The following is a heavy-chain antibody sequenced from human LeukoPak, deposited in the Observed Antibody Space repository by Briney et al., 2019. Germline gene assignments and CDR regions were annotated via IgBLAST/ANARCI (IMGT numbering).Heavy chain of an antibody. CDR3: AKDTGSSWSNWFDP. V-gene: IGHV3-23*01. CDR1: GFTFSSYA. J-gene: IGHJ5*02. Sequence: GGSLRLSCAASGFTFSSYAMSWVRQAPGKGLEWVSAISGSGGSTYYADSVKGRFTISRGNSKNTLYLQMNSLRAEDTAVYYCAKDTGSSWSNWFDPWGQGTLVTVSS. CDR2: ISGSGGST. D-gene: IGHD6-13*01.